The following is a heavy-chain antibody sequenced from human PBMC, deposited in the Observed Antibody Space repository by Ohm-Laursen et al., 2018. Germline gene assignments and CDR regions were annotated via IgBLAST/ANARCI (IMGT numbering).Heavy chain of an antibody. CDR3: ARVSDGGNRYYAFDM. J-gene: IGHJ3*02. Sequence: ASVKVSCKASGYTFTSYYIHWVRQAPGQGLEWMGMINPSGGSTSYAQKFQGRVSMTRDTSTSTVYMELSSLRSEDTAVYYCARVSDGGNRYYAFDMWGQGTMVTVSS. V-gene: IGHV1-46*01. CDR1: GYTFTSYY. D-gene: IGHD4-23*01. CDR2: INPSGGST.